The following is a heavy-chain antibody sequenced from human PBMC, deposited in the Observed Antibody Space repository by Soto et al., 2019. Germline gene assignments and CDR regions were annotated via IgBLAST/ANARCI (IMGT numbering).Heavy chain of an antibody. CDR1: GFTFSSYW. J-gene: IGHJ4*02. D-gene: IGHD2-15*01. CDR2: INSDGSST. V-gene: IGHV3-74*01. Sequence: EVQLVESGGGLVQPGGSLRLSCAASGFTFSSYWMHWVRQAPGKGLVWVSRINSDGSSTSYADSVKGRFTISRDNAKNTLYLQLNSLLAEDTAVYYGVRTSLVVAAATREDYWGQGTLVTVSS. CDR3: VRTSLVVAAATREDY.